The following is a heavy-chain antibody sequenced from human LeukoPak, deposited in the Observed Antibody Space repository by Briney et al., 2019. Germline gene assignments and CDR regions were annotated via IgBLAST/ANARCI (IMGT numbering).Heavy chain of an antibody. D-gene: IGHD6-19*01. J-gene: IGHJ4*02. CDR1: GFTFSSHS. V-gene: IGHV3-21*01. CDR3: ARIGSGWYWDY. CDR2: ISSGSHYT. Sequence: GGSLRLSCAASGFTFSSHSMYWVRQAPGKGLEWVSSISSGSHYTCYADPVKGRFTISRDDAKNSLYLQMNSLRAEDTAVYYCARIGSGWYWDYWGQGTLVTVSS.